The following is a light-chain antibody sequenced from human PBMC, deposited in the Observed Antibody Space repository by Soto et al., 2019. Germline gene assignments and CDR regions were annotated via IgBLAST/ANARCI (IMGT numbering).Light chain of an antibody. V-gene: IGKV1-5*03. CDR1: QSINNW. Sequence: DIQMTQSPSTLSASVGVRVTITCRASQSINNWLAWYQQKPGKAPKLLIYKASSLQSGVPLRFSGSGSGTEFTLTISSLQPDDFATYYCQQYDGYVYTFGQGTKLEI. CDR3: QQYDGYVYT. J-gene: IGKJ2*01. CDR2: KAS.